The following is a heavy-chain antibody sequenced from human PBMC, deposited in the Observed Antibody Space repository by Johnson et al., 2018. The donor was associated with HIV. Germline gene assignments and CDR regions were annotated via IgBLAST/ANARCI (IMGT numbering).Heavy chain of an antibody. D-gene: IGHD6-13*01. J-gene: IGHJ3*02. V-gene: IGHV3-9*01. CDR2: ISWNSGSI. CDR3: AISPEYSSSLFGAFDI. CDR1: GFTFDDYA. Sequence: VESGGGLVQPGRSLRLSCAASGFTFDDYAMHWVRQAPGKGLEWVSGISWNSGSIGYADSVKGRLTISRDNAKNSLYLQMNSLRAEDTAVYYCAISPEYSSSLFGAFDIWGQGTMVTVSS.